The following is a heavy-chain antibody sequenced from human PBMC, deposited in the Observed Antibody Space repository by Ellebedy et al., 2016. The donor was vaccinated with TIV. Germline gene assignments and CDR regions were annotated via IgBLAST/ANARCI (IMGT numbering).Heavy chain of an antibody. Sequence: GGSLRLXCAASGFTFSDYYMSWIRQAPGKGLEWVSYISSSSSYTNYADSVKGRFTISRDNAKNSLYLQMNSLRAEDTALYYCAKELGSSVFDYWGQGTLVTVSS. V-gene: IGHV3-11*05. CDR1: GFTFSDYY. D-gene: IGHD6-6*01. CDR3: AKELGSSVFDY. CDR2: ISSSSSYT. J-gene: IGHJ4*02.